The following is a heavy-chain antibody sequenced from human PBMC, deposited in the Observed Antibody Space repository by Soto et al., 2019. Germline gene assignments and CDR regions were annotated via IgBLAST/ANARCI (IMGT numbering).Heavy chain of an antibody. CDR3: ARGLRGYSLGTQAHGMDV. J-gene: IGHJ6*02. V-gene: IGHV4-61*01. D-gene: IGHD5-18*01. CDR1: GGSVSSGSYY. Sequence: SGTLSLTCTVSGGSVSSGSYYWSWIRQPPGKGLEWIGYIYYSGSTNYNPSLKSRVTISVDTSKNQFSLKLSSVTAADTAVYYCARGLRGYSLGTQAHGMDVWGQGTTVTVSS. CDR2: IYYSGST.